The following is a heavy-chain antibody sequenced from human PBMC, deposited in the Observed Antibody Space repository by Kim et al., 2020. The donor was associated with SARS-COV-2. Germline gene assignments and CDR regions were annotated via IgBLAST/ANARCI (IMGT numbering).Heavy chain of an antibody. V-gene: IGHV3-7*03. CDR1: GFTFSTYW. CDR2: IEQDGSQK. Sequence: GGSLRLSCAASGFTFSTYWISWVRQAPGKGLEWVANIEQDGSQKYYVDSVKGRFTISRDNAEKSLYLQMNSLRAEDTAVYYCARSTWYPVFEYWGQGTLVTVSS. J-gene: IGHJ4*02. CDR3: ARSTWYPVFEY. D-gene: IGHD2-15*01.